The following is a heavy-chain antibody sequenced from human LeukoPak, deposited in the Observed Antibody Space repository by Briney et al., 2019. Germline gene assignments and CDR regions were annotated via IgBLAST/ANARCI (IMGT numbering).Heavy chain of an antibody. D-gene: IGHD1-1*01. V-gene: IGHV3-30-3*01. CDR2: ISYDGSNK. CDR3: ARDPGAYFDY. J-gene: IGHJ4*02. Sequence: PGRSLRLSCAASGFTFSSYAMHWVRQAPGKGLEWVAVISYDGSNKYYADSVKGRFNISRDNSKNTLYLQMNSLRAEDTAVYYCARDPGAYFDYWGQGTLVTVSS. CDR1: GFTFSSYA.